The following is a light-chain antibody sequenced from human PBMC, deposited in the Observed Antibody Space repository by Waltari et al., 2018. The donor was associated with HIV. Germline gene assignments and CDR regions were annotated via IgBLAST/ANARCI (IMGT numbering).Light chain of an antibody. CDR1: QGVKSD. J-gene: IGKJ1*01. V-gene: IGKV1-6*01. CDR3: LQDYNYPPT. CDR2: AVS. Sequence: AIPMTQSPSSLSASVGDIVTITCLASQGVKSDLGWYQQRPGKAPNLLIYAVSSLQTGVPSRFSGSGSGTTFTLTISSLQPEDFATYYCLQDYNYPPTFGQGTKV.